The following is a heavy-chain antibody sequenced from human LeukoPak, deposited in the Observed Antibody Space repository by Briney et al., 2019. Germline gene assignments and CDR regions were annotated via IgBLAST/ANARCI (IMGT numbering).Heavy chain of an antibody. CDR3: ATDQVSGSAWGFDY. Sequence: SETLSLTCTVSGGSISSYLWSWIRQPAGKGLEWLGRIHTSGTTTYSPSLQSRLTMSVDTSKKKISLRLSSVTAADTAVYYCATDQVSGSAWGFDYWGQGSLVTVSS. CDR2: IHTSGTT. V-gene: IGHV4-4*07. D-gene: IGHD6-19*01. J-gene: IGHJ4*02. CDR1: GGSISSYL.